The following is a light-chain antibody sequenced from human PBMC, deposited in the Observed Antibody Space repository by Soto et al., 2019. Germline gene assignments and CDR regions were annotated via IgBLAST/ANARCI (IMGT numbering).Light chain of an antibody. CDR1: QSVGSD. V-gene: IGKV3-15*01. CDR2: GAS. J-gene: IGKJ4*01. Sequence: EIVMTQSPATLSVSPGERATLSCRASQSVGSDLAWYQQKPGQAPRLLIYGASTWATGIPARFSGSGSGTEFTLTISSLQSEDFAVYYCQQYSNWPALSFGGGTKVEI. CDR3: QQYSNWPALS.